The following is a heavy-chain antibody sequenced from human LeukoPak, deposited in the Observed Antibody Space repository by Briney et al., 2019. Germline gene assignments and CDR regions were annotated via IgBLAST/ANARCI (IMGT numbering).Heavy chain of an antibody. D-gene: IGHD3-10*01. CDR2: IYSGGST. V-gene: IGHV3-53*01. Sequence: PAGSLTLSCAASGFTVSSNYMSWVRQAPGKGLEWVSVIYSGGSTYYADSVKGRFTISRDNSKNTLYLQLNSLRAEDTAVYYCARDLGRAFDYWGQGTLVTVSS. CDR3: ARDLGRAFDY. CDR1: GFTVSSNY. J-gene: IGHJ4*02.